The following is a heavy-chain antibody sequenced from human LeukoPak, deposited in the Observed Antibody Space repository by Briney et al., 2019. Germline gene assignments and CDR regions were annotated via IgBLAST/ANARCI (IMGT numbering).Heavy chain of an antibody. CDR3: ARDYKYAFDN. CDR1: GLSFSSYW. CDR2: IKQDGSEK. V-gene: IGHV3-7*01. J-gene: IGHJ4*02. D-gene: IGHD5-24*01. Sequence: PGGSLRLSCAASGLSFSSYWMNWVRQAPGKGLEWVANIKQDGSEKDYVDSVKGRFTISRDNAKNSLYLQMNSLRVEDTAVYYCARDYKYAFDNWGQGTLVTVSS.